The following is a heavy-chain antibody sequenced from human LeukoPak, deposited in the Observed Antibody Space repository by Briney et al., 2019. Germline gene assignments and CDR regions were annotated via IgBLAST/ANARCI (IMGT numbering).Heavy chain of an antibody. Sequence: ASVKVSCKASGYTFTTYGISWVRQAPGQGLEWMGWISGYNDNANYVQEFQGRVTMTTDTSTSTAYMELRSLRSDDTAVYYCARDHGYSYGVDYWGQGTLVTVSS. J-gene: IGHJ4*02. V-gene: IGHV1-18*01. CDR1: GYTFTTYG. CDR2: ISGYNDNA. CDR3: ARDHGYSYGVDY. D-gene: IGHD5-18*01.